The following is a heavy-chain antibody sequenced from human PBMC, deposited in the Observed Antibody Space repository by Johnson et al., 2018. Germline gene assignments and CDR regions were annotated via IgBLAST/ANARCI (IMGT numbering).Heavy chain of an antibody. CDR2: IISFFGRT. D-gene: IGHD5-18*01. J-gene: IGHJ6*02. CDR1: GGTFSKYA. Sequence: VQLVEAGAEVKKPGSSVKVSCKVSGGTFSKYAISWVRQAPGQGLEWLGGIISFFGRTPYAQNFQGRVTITADEPTSTAYMEMSSLRSEDTALYYCAKEVSYSYGWGGDHYYGMDVWGQGTTVTVSS. CDR3: AKEVSYSYGWGGDHYYGMDV. V-gene: IGHV1-69*01.